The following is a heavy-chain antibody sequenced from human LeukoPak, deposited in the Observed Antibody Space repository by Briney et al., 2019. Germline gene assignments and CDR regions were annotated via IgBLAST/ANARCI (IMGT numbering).Heavy chain of an antibody. Sequence: VASVKVSCKASGYTFTCYAMHWLRQAPGQRLEWMGRINAGNDNTKYSQKFQGRVTITRDTSASTAYMELSSLRSEDTAVYYCARESGGYSYGPFDYWGQGTLVTVSS. V-gene: IGHV1-3*01. CDR1: GYTFTCYA. CDR2: INAGNDNT. J-gene: IGHJ4*02. D-gene: IGHD5-18*01. CDR3: ARESGGYSYGPFDY.